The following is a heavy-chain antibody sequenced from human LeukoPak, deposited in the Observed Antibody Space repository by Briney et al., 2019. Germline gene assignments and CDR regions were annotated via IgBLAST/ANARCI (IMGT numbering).Heavy chain of an antibody. D-gene: IGHD2-15*01. V-gene: IGHV1-69*05. CDR2: IIPIFGTA. Sequence: SVKVSCKASGYTFTGYYMHWVRQAPGQGLEWMGGIIPIFGTANYAQKFQGRVTITTDESTSTAYMELSSLRSEDTAVYYCARARSGIPFPLDYWGQGTLVTVSS. CDR1: GYTFTGYY. CDR3: ARARSGIPFPLDY. J-gene: IGHJ4*02.